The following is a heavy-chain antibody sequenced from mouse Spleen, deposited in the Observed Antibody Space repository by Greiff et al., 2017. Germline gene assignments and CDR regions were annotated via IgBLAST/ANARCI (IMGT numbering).Heavy chain of an antibody. CDR1: GYTFTSYW. J-gene: IGHJ3*01. CDR3: ASLRYGYDGFAY. CDR2: IDPSDSET. V-gene: IGHV1-52*01. D-gene: IGHD2-2*01. Sequence: QVQLQQPGAELVRPGSSVKLSCKASGYTFTSYWMHWVKQRPIQGLEWIGNIDPSDSETPYNQKFKDKATLTVDKSSSTAYMQLSSLTSEDSAVYYCASLRYGYDGFAYWGQGTLVTVSA.